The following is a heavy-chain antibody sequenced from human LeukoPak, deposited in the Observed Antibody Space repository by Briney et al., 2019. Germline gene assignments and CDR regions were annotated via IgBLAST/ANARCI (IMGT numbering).Heavy chain of an antibody. CDR1: GYTFTGYY. D-gene: IGHD3-3*01. CDR3: ATWHDDYGGY. CDR2: INPNTGGT. J-gene: IGHJ4*02. V-gene: IGHV1-2*02. Sequence: ASVKVSCNASGYTFTGYYMHWVRQAPGQGLEWMGWINPNTGGTNYAQKFQGRVTMTRDTSITTAYMELSSLRSDDTAVYYCATWHDDYGGYWGQGTLVTVSS.